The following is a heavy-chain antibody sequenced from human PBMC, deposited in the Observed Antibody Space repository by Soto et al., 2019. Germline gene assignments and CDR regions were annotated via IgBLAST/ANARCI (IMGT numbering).Heavy chain of an antibody. Sequence: ASVKVSCKASGYTFTSYGISWVRQAPGQGLEWMGWISAYNGNTNYAQKFQGRVTMTEDTSTDTAYMELSSLRSEDTAVYYCATCPNWNHGAFDIWGQGTMVTVSS. CDR2: ISAYNGNT. J-gene: IGHJ3*02. CDR1: GYTFTSYG. CDR3: ATCPNWNHGAFDI. V-gene: IGHV1-18*01. D-gene: IGHD1-20*01.